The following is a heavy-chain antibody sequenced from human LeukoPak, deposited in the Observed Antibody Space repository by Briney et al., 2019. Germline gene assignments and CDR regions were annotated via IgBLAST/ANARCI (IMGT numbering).Heavy chain of an antibody. CDR2: IYPGDSDT. CDR3: ARVRNTQAARYYFDD. J-gene: IGHJ4*02. Sequence: GESLKISCAGSGYNIINYWIGWVRQMPRKGLEWMGIIYPGDSDTRYSPSFEGQVTISADKSSSTAYLQWSSLKASDTAMYYCARVRNTQAARYYFDDWGQGTLVTVSS. CDR1: GYNIINYW. D-gene: IGHD3-9*01. V-gene: IGHV5-51*01.